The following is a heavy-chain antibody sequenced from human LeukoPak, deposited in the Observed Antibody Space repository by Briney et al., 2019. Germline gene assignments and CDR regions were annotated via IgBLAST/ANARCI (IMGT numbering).Heavy chain of an antibody. Sequence: PSETLSLTCTVSGGSISSSSYYCSWIRQPPGKGLEWIGEINHSGSTNYNPSLKSRVTISVDTSKNQFSLKLSSVTAADTAVYYCARGPEHWGQGTLVTVYS. CDR1: GGSISSSSYY. CDR2: INHSGST. CDR3: ARGPEH. V-gene: IGHV4-39*07. J-gene: IGHJ1*01.